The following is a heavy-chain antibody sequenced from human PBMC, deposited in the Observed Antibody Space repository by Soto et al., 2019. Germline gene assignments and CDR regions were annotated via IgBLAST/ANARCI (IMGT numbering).Heavy chain of an antibody. D-gene: IGHD2-2*01. Sequence: EVQLVESGGGLVKPGESLRLACVASGLTFTSYSMNWVRQAPGRGLEWIASITSSGDYIYYADSVKGRFTISRDNAKSSLYLQMNRLRAEDTARSYCATGDCSHTSCSLIDYSYAMDVLGPGTTVAVSS. J-gene: IGHJ6*02. CDR3: ATGDCSHTSCSLIDYSYAMDV. CDR2: ITSSGDYI. V-gene: IGHV3-21*06. CDR1: GLTFTSYS.